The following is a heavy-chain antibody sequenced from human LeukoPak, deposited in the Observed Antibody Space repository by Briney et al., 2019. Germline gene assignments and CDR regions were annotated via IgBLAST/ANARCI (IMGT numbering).Heavy chain of an antibody. V-gene: IGHV1-8*03. CDR2: INPNSGNT. CDR3: ARTNVYYYASSDYYPYFDY. J-gene: IGHJ4*02. CDR1: GYTFTGYY. D-gene: IGHD3-22*01. Sequence: ASVKVSCKASGYTFTGYYMHWVRQAPGQGLEWMGWINPNSGNTGYAQKFQGRVTITRNTSISTAYMELSSLRSDDTAVYYCARTNVYYYASSDYYPYFDYWAQGTLVTVSS.